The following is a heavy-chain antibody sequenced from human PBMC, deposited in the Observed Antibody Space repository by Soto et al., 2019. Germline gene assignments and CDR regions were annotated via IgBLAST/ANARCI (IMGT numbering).Heavy chain of an antibody. CDR1: GFAFRTYW. J-gene: IGHJ6*02. V-gene: IGHV3-7*01. D-gene: IGHD2-8*01. CDR3: ARRRIMLFAPHLDV. CDR2: IKPDGSEK. Sequence: GGSLRLSCSASGFAFRTYWIICFRQAPGKGLEWVANIKPDGSEKPYADSVKGRFTISRDNAKNSLYLQMSSLRAEDTAVYYCARRRIMLFAPHLDVWSQGTTVTVSS.